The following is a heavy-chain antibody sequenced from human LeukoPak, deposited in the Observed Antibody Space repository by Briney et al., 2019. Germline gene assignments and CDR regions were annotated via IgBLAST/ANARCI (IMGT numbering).Heavy chain of an antibody. V-gene: IGHV3-30*04. Sequence: PGGSLRLSCAASGFTFSSYAMHWVRQAPGKGLEWVAVISYDGSNKYCADSVKGRFTISRDNSKNTLYLQMNSLRAEDTAVYYCARGRYGSGSYASYGMDVWGQGTTVTVSS. D-gene: IGHD3-10*01. CDR3: ARGRYGSGSYASYGMDV. CDR1: GFTFSSYA. CDR2: ISYDGSNK. J-gene: IGHJ6*02.